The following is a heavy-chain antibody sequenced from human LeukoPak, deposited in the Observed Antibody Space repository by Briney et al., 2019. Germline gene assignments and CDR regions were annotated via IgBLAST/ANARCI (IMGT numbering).Heavy chain of an antibody. V-gene: IGHV3-23*01. Sequence: GSLRLSCAASGLTFNIYDMHWVRQAPGKGLERVSVISAGGGTKDYADSVRGRFTVSRDNSRNTLFLQMNSLRAEDTAIYYCAKDQEGYHRPIDYWGQGTLVTVSS. J-gene: IGHJ4*02. CDR3: AKDQEGYHRPIDY. CDR2: ISAGGGTK. CDR1: GLTFNIYD. D-gene: IGHD5-24*01.